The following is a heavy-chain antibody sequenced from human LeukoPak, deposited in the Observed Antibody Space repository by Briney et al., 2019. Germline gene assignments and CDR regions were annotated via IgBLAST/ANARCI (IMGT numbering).Heavy chain of an antibody. CDR2: IYYSGST. CDR3: ARDSGRPYYYDSSGGFDY. CDR1: GASISNTSYY. J-gene: IGHJ4*02. Sequence: PSETLSLTCIVSGASISNTSYYWGWIRQPPGKGLEWIGSIYYSGSTYYNLSLKSRVTISVDTSKNQFSLKLSSVTAADTAVYYCARDSGRPYYYDSSGGFDYWGQGTLVTVSS. V-gene: IGHV4-39*07. D-gene: IGHD3-22*01.